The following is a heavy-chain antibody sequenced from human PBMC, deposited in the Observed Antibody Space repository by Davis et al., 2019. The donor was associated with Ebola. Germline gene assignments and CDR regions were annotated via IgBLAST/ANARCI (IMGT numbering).Heavy chain of an antibody. CDR2: MNPNSGNT. J-gene: IGHJ6*02. V-gene: IGHV1-8*01. CDR1: GYTFTSYD. Sequence: ASVKVSCKASGYTFTSYDINWVRQATGQGLEWMGWMNPNSGNTGYAQKFQGRVTMTRNTSISTAYMELSSLRSEDTAVYYCARGDFDYYYYGMDVWGQGTTVTVSS. CDR3: ARGDFDYYYYGMDV.